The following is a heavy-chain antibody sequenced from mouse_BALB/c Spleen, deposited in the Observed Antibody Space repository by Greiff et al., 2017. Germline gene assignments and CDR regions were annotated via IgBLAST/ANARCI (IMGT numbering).Heavy chain of an antibody. CDR1: GFTFSSYG. J-gene: IGHJ3*01. CDR2: INSNGGST. Sequence: EVMLVESGGGLVQPGGSLKLSCAASGFTFSSYGMSWVRLTPDKRLELVATINSNGGSTYYPDSVKGRFTISRDNAKNTLYLQMSSLKSEDTAMYYCARDYYYGSSGFAYWGQGTLVTVSA. V-gene: IGHV5-6-3*01. CDR3: ARDYYYGSSGFAY. D-gene: IGHD1-1*01.